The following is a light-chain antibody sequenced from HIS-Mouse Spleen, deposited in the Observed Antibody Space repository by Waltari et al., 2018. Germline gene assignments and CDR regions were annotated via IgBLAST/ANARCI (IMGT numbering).Light chain of an antibody. J-gene: IGLJ2*01. Sequence: QSALTQPASVSGSPGPSITISCTGTSSDVGGYHYVSWYQQHPGKAPKLVIYDVSNRPSGVSNRFSGSKSGNTASLTISGLQAEDEADYYCSSYTSSSTLVFGGGTKLTVL. CDR1: SSDVGGYHY. CDR3: SSYTSSSTLV. CDR2: DVS. V-gene: IGLV2-14*03.